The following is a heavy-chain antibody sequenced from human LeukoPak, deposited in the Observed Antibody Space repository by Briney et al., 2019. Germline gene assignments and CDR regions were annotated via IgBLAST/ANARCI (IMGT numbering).Heavy chain of an antibody. CDR1: GFTFSSYT. D-gene: IGHD1-26*01. V-gene: IGHV3-21*01. Sequence: GGSLRLSCAASGFTFSSYTMKWVRQAPGKGLEWVSSISSSSSHMYYVDSVKGRFTISRDNANNSLYLQMNSLRAEDTAVYYCARAPLSGNSYSGSYYPDYWGQGTLVTVSS. CDR3: ARAPLSGNSYSGSYYPDY. CDR2: ISSSSSHM. J-gene: IGHJ4*02.